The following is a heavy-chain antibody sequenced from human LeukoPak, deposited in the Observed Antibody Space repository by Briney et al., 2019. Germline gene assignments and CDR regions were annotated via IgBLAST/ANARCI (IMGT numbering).Heavy chain of an antibody. V-gene: IGHV3-9*01. Sequence: PGGSLRLSCAASGFIFDDHGMHWVRQAPGKSLEWVSGISWSSGIIGYADSVKGRFTISRDNAKNSLDLQMESLRAEDTAVYYCAKDTGSPADAITMEDNAFDIWGQGTMVTVSS. CDR2: ISWSSGII. J-gene: IGHJ3*02. D-gene: IGHD3-3*01. CDR3: AKDTGSPADAITMEDNAFDI. CDR1: GFIFDDHG.